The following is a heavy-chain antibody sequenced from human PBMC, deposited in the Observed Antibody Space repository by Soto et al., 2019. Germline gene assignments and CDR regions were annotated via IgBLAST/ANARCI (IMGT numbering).Heavy chain of an antibody. CDR1: GGSISSSSYY. V-gene: IGHV4-39*01. D-gene: IGHD6-19*01. CDR3: ARHEEQWLSYFDY. CDR2: IYYSGST. J-gene: IGHJ4*02. Sequence: QPQLQESGPGLVKPSETLSLTCTVSGGSISSSSYYWGWIRQPPGKGLEWIGSIYYSGSTYYNPSLKSRVTISVDTSKNQFSLKLSSVTAADTAVYYCARHEEQWLSYFDYWGQGTLVTVSS.